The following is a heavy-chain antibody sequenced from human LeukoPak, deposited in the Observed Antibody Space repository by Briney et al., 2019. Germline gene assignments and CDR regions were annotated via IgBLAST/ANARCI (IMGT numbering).Heavy chain of an antibody. CDR2: IYDSGNT. CDR3: ACPSSYDSGGYDVFDI. V-gene: IGHV4-59*08. CDR1: GGSFSGYY. J-gene: IGHJ3*02. Sequence: PSETLSLTCAVYGGSFSGYYWSWIRQPPGKGLEWIGYIYDSGNTNYNPSLKSRVTISVDTSKNQFSLKLSSVTAADTAVYYCACPSSYDSGGYDVFDIWGQGTMVTVSS. D-gene: IGHD3-22*01.